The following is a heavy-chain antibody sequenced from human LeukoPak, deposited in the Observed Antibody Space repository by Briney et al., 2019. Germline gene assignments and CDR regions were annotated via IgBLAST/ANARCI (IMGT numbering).Heavy chain of an antibody. J-gene: IGHJ4*02. Sequence: GGSLRLSCAASGFTFRGYWMHWVRQAPGKGLVWVSRINSDGSTTTYADSVKGRFTVSRDNAKNTLYLQMNSLRAEDTALYSCARDGGDGYSYYFDYWGRGTLATVSS. CDR2: INSDGSTT. CDR3: ARDGGDGYSYYFDY. CDR1: GFTFRGYW. V-gene: IGHV3-74*01. D-gene: IGHD5-24*01.